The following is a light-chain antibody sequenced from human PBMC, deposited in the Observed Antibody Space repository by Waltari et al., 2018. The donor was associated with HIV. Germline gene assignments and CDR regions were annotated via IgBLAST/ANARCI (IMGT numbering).Light chain of an antibody. Sequence: QSALTQPASVPGSPGQSMTITCTGTSSDVGGYNYLSWYQQHPGKAPKLMIYEVTNRPSGVSNRFSGSESGNTASLTISGLQAEDEADYYCSSYTSSSTQVFGTGTKVTVL. J-gene: IGLJ1*01. V-gene: IGLV2-14*01. CDR1: SSDVGGYNY. CDR3: SSYTSSSTQV. CDR2: EVT.